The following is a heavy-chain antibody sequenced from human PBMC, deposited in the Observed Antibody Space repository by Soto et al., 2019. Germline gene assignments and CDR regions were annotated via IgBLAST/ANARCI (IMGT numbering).Heavy chain of an antibody. Sequence: PGGSLRLSCVASGFTFSNAWMSWVRQAPGKGLEWVGRIRSKADGGTTDYTAPVKGRFTISRDDSESTAYLQMNNLQTEDTAVYYCNTRLGGYCSSTRCIGPLNGFDYWGQGNLVTVSS. CDR3: NTRLGGYCSSTRCIGPLNGFDY. D-gene: IGHD2-2*01. CDR1: GFTFSNAW. CDR2: IRSKADGGTT. V-gene: IGHV3-15*01. J-gene: IGHJ4*02.